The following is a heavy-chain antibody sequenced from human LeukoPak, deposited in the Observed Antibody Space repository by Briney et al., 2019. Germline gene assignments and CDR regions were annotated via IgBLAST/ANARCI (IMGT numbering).Heavy chain of an antibody. V-gene: IGHV1-58*02. CDR2: IVVGSGNT. CDR3: AAVETYYYGSGSPPPFDY. Sequence: ASVKVSCKASGFTFTSSAMQWVRQARGQRLEWIGWIVVGSGNTNYAQKFQERVTITRDMSTSTAYMELSSLRSEDTAVYYCAAVETYYYGSGSPPPFDYWGQGTLVTVSS. J-gene: IGHJ4*02. D-gene: IGHD3-10*01. CDR1: GFTFTSSA.